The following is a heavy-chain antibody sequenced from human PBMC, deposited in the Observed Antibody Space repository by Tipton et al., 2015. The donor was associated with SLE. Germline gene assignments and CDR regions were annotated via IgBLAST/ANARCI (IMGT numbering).Heavy chain of an antibody. CDR1: GGSISSYY. J-gene: IGHJ3*02. CDR3: AREGYCGGDCSLSDAFDI. V-gene: IGHV4-59*01. D-gene: IGHD2-21*01. Sequence: TLSLTCTVSGGSISSYYWSWIRQPPGKGLEWIGYIYYSGSTNYNPSLKSRVTISVGTSKNQFSLKLSSVTAADTAVYYCAREGYCGGDCSLSDAFDIWGQGTMVTVSS. CDR2: IYYSGST.